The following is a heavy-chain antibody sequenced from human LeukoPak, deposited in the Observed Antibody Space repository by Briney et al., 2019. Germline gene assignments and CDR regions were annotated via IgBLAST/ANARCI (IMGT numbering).Heavy chain of an antibody. Sequence: GGSLRLSCAASGFTFSSYAMHWVRQAPGKGLEWVAVISYDGSNKYYADSVKGRFTISRDNSKNTLYLQMNSLRAEDTAVYYCARESQWELDYWGQGTLVTVSS. CDR3: ARESQWELDY. CDR2: ISYDGSNK. J-gene: IGHJ4*02. CDR1: GFTFSSYA. V-gene: IGHV3-30*04. D-gene: IGHD1-26*01.